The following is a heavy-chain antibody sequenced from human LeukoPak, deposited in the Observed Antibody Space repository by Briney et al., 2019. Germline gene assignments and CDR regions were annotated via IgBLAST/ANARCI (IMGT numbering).Heavy chain of an antibody. Sequence: GASVKVSCKASGYTFTGYYMHWVRQAPGQGLEWMGWINPNSGRTNYAQKSQGNVTMTRDTSIGKAYMELSRLRSDDKAVYYCARDAAGYDLGVDYWGQGTLVNVSS. CDR1: GYTFTGYY. CDR2: INPNSGRT. V-gene: IGHV1-2*02. J-gene: IGHJ4*02. D-gene: IGHD5-12*01. CDR3: ARDAAGYDLGVDY.